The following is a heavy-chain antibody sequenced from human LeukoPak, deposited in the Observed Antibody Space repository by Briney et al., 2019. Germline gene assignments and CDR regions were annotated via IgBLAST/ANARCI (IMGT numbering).Heavy chain of an antibody. J-gene: IGHJ4*02. CDR1: GGTFSSYA. Sequence: SVKVSCKASGGTFSSYAISWVRQAPGQRLGWMGGIIPIFGTANYAQKFQGRVTITADESTSTAYMELSSLRSEDTAVYYCAGYCSSTSCYDFDYWGQGTLVTVSS. D-gene: IGHD2-2*01. V-gene: IGHV1-69*13. CDR3: AGYCSSTSCYDFDY. CDR2: IIPIFGTA.